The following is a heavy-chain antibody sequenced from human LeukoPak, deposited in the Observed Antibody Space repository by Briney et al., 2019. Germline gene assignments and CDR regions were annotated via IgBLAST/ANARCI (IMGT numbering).Heavy chain of an antibody. V-gene: IGHV3-64*01. CDR1: GFTFSSYA. J-gene: IGHJ6*03. CDR2: ISSNGGST. Sequence: GGSLRLSCAASGFTFSSYAMHWVRQAPGKGLEYVSAISSNGGSTYYANSVKGRFTISRDNSKNTLYLQMGSLRAEDMAVYYCARGGAYYYYYYMDVWGKGTTVTDSS. CDR3: ARGGAYYYYYYMDV. D-gene: IGHD2-15*01.